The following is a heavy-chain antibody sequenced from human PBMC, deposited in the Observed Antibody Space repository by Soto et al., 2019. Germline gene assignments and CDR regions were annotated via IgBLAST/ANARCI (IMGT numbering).Heavy chain of an antibody. Sequence: QVQLQQWGAGLLKPSETLSLTCAVYGGSFSGYYWSWIRQPPGKGLEWIGEINHSGSTNYNPSLKSRVTISVDPSKNQFSLKLSSVTAADTAVYYCARVWGSGWYVIGRWFDPWGHGTLVTVSS. CDR2: INHSGST. CDR1: GGSFSGYY. CDR3: ARVWGSGWYVIGRWFDP. V-gene: IGHV4-34*01. J-gene: IGHJ5*02. D-gene: IGHD6-19*01.